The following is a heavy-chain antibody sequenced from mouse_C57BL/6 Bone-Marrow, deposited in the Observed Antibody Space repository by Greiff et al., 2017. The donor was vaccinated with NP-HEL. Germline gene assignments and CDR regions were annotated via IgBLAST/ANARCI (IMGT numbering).Heavy chain of an antibody. CDR1: GYTFPGYW. CDR2: ILPGSCST. CDR3: ARWRVYFDY. Sequence: QVQLQQSGAELMKPGASVKLSCKATGYTFPGYWIEWVKQKPGHGLEWIGEILPGSCSTNYNEKFKGKATFTADTSSTTAYMQLSSLTTEDSAIYYCARWRVYFDYWGQGTTLTVSS. V-gene: IGHV1-9*01. J-gene: IGHJ2*01.